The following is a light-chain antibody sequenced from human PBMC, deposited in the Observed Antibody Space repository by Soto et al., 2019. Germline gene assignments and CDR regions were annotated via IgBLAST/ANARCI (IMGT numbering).Light chain of an antibody. V-gene: IGKV3-20*01. CDR1: QSVSSSH. Sequence: EVVMTRSPGTLSLSPGERATLACRASQSVSSSHLAWYQQKPGQPPRLLIYGASGRATGIPDRFSGSESGTDFTLTINRLEPEDFAVYFCQQYDNSLTWTFGQGTKVDIK. J-gene: IGKJ1*01. CDR2: GAS. CDR3: QQYDNSLTWT.